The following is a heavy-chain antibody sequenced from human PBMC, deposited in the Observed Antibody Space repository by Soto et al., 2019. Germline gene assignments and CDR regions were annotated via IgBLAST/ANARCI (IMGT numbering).Heavy chain of an antibody. D-gene: IGHD3-10*01. CDR2: INAGNGNT. J-gene: IGHJ4*02. CDR1: GYTFTSYA. V-gene: IGHV1-3*01. Sequence: ASVKVSCKASGYTFTSYAMHWVRQAPGQRLEWMGWINAGNGNTNYAQKFQERVTITRDMSTSTAYMELSSLRSEDTAVYYCAAEFGVRGVIIPPLGWGQGTLVTVSS. CDR3: AAEFGVRGVIIPPLG.